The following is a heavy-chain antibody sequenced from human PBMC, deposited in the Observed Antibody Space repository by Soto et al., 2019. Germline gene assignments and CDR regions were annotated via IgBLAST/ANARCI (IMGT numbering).Heavy chain of an antibody. CDR1: GFTFSSYA. CDR2: ISYDGSNQ. J-gene: IGHJ4*02. Sequence: QVQLVESGGGVVQPGRSLRLSCAASGFTFSSYAMHWVRQAPGKGLEWVAVISYDGSNQYYADSVKGRFTISRDNSKNTLYLQMNSLRAEDTAVYYFAKDKRVITHAFDFWGQGTLVTVSS. CDR3: AKDKRVITHAFDF. V-gene: IGHV3-30*18. D-gene: IGHD3-10*01.